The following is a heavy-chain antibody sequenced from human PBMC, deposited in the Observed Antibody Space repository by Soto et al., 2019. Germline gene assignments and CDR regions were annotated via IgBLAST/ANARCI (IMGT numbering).Heavy chain of an antibody. D-gene: IGHD6-19*01. V-gene: IGHV4-4*02. CDR1: GGSISSSNW. J-gene: IGHJ4*02. CDR2: IYHSGST. CDR3: ATSGGEWLAKGADY. Sequence: QVQLQESGPGLVKPSGTLSLTCAVSGGSISSSNWWSWVRQPPGKGLEWFGEIYHSGSTNYNPSLKSRVSISVDKSQRPFSLKLSSVTAADTAVYYCATSGGEWLAKGADYWGQGTLVTVSS.